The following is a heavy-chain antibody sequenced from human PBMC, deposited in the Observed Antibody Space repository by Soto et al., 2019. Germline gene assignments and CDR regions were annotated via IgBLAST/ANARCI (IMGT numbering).Heavy chain of an antibody. CDR3: ASGRLVSRYYGLDV. J-gene: IGHJ6*02. CDR1: GGSMNDYY. Sequence: SETLSLTCTVSGGSMNDYYWSWIRQPAGKGLEWIGRIFTSGNTNYNPSLRSRLTMSVDTSTNQVSLRLTSVTAADTAVYYCASGRLVSRYYGLDVWGQGTTVTVSS. D-gene: IGHD6-6*01. CDR2: IFTSGNT. V-gene: IGHV4-4*07.